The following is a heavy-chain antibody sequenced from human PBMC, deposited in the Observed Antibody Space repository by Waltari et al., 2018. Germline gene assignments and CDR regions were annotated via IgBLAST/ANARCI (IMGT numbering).Heavy chain of an antibody. CDR3: ARVGSSSSLPFDY. J-gene: IGHJ4*02. CDR2: IYHSGST. Sequence: QVQLQESGPGLVKPSETLFLTCAVSGYSISSGYYWGWIRQPPGKGLEWIGSIYHSGSTYYNPSLKSRVTISVDTSKNQFSLKLSSVTAADTAVYYCARVGSSSSLPFDYWGQGTLVTVSS. V-gene: IGHV4-38-2*01. CDR1: GYSISSGYY. D-gene: IGHD6-6*01.